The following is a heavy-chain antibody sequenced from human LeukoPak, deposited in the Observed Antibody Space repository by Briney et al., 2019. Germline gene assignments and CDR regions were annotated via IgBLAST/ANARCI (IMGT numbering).Heavy chain of an antibody. CDR3: ARVGSSSSFYYYYYMDV. D-gene: IGHD6-6*01. CDR2: IYTSGST. V-gene: IGHV4-4*07. Sequence: SETLSLTCTVSGGPISSYYWSWIRQPAGKGLEWIGRIYTSGSTNYNPSLKSRVTMSVDTSKNQFSLKLSSVTAADTAVYYCARVGSSSSFYYYYYMDVWGKGTTVTVSS. J-gene: IGHJ6*03. CDR1: GGPISSYY.